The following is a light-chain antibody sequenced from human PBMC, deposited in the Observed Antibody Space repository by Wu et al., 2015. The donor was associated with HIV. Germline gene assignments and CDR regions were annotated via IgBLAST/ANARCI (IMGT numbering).Light chain of an antibody. CDR1: QSVRSN. V-gene: IGKV3-15*01. J-gene: IGKJ5*01. Sequence: EIVMTQSPATLSVSPGERATLSCRASQSVRSNLAWHQQKPGLPPRLLIYSASSRATHIPDRFSGSGSGTEFTLAISSLQSEDFAVYYCQQYNDWLPITFGQGTRVEIK. CDR3: QQYNDWLPIT. CDR2: SAS.